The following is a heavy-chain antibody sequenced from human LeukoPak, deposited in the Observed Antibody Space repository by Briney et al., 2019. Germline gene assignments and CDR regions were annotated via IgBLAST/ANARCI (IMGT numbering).Heavy chain of an antibody. D-gene: IGHD3-3*01. CDR3: ARVRGVTIFGVEKYNWFDP. Sequence: ASVKVSCKASGYTFTSYEINWVRQATGQGLEWMGWMNPNSGNTGYAQKFQGRVTMTRDTSMSTAYMELSSLTSEDTAVYYCARVRGVTIFGVEKYNWFDPWGQGTLVTVSS. V-gene: IGHV1-8*01. J-gene: IGHJ5*02. CDR2: MNPNSGNT. CDR1: GYTFTSYE.